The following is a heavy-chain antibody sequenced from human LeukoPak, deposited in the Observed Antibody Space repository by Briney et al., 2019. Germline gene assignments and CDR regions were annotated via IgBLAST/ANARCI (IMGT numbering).Heavy chain of an antibody. Sequence: SETLSLTCTVSGGSISSYYWSWIRQPAGKGLEWIGRIYTSGSTNYNPSLKSRVTMSVDTSKNQFSLKLSSVTAADTAVYYCARTVPKLDRGYFGWLLSQPSGAFDIWGQGTMVTVSS. CDR3: ARTVPKLDRGYFGWLLSQPSGAFDI. CDR2: IYTSGST. CDR1: GGSISSYY. D-gene: IGHD3-9*01. J-gene: IGHJ3*02. V-gene: IGHV4-4*07.